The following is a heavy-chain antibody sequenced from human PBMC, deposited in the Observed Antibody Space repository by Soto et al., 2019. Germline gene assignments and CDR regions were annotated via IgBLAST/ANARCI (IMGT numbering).Heavy chain of an antibody. CDR3: ARETSGRCFPNWFDS. V-gene: IGHV1-69*05. CDR2: IIPIFGTA. J-gene: IGHJ5*01. Sequence: GASVKVSCKASGGTFSSYAISWVRQAPGQGLEWMGGIIPIFGTANYAQKFQGRVTITTDKSTSTAYMELSSLRSEDTAVYYCARETSGRCFPNWFDSWGQGTLVTVSS. CDR1: GGTFSSYA. D-gene: IGHD5-12*01.